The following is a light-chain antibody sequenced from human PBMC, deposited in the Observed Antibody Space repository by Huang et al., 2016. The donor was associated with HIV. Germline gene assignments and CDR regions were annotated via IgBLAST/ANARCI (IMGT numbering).Light chain of an antibody. CDR1: QSVSSN. CDR2: AAS. Sequence: EIVMTQSPATLSVSPGERATLSCRASQSVSSNLAWYQQKPGQAPRLLIYAASTRATGIPAMFSGSGSGTEFTLTISSLQSEDFAVYYCQQYNYWPRTFGQGTKVEIK. CDR3: QQYNYWPRT. V-gene: IGKV3-15*01. J-gene: IGKJ1*01.